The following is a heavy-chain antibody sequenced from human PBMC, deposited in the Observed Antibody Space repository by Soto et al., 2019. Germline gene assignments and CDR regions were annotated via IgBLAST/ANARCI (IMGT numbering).Heavy chain of an antibody. Sequence: SETLSLTCTVSGGSISSSSYYWGWIRQPPGKGLEWIGSIYYSGSTYYNPSLKSRVTISVDTSKNQFSLKLSSVTAADTAVYYCARYITMVRGVPFDPWGQGTLVAVSS. J-gene: IGHJ5*02. CDR1: GGSISSSSYY. CDR3: ARYITMVRGVPFDP. V-gene: IGHV4-39*01. D-gene: IGHD3-10*01. CDR2: IYYSGST.